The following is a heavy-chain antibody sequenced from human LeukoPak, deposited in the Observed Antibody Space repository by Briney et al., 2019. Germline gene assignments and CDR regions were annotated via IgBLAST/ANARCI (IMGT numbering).Heavy chain of an antibody. CDR2: MNPNSGNT. CDR3: ATLASDGNFHDF. Sequence: GASVKVSCKASGYTFTSYDINWVRQATGQGLEWMGWMNPNSGNTGYAQKFQGRVTMTRNTSISTAYMELSSLRSEDTAVYYCATLASDGNFHDFWGQGTLVTVSS. J-gene: IGHJ4*02. D-gene: IGHD4-23*01. V-gene: IGHV1-8*01. CDR1: GYTFTSYD.